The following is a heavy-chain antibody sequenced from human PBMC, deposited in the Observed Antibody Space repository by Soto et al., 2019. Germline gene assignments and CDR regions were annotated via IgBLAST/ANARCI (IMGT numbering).Heavy chain of an antibody. J-gene: IGHJ4*02. CDR3: ARCGYSYGYYFDY. D-gene: IGHD5-18*01. CDR2: IYYSGST. Sequence: SETLSLTCTVSGGSISSYYWSWIRQPPGKGLEWIGYIYYSGSTNYNPSLKSRVTISVDTSKNQFSLKLSSVTAADTAVYYCARCGYSYGYYFDYWGQGTLVTVSS. CDR1: GGSISSYY. V-gene: IGHV4-59*01.